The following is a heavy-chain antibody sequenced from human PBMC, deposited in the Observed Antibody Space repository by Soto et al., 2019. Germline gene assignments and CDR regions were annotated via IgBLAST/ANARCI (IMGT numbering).Heavy chain of an antibody. Sequence: QGQLVQSGAEVKKPGSSVKVSCKASGVTFSSETISWVRQAPGQGLEWVGGIIPLFGTGNYAQKFQGRVTIPADESTSPLYIELSSLRSDDTAVYYCATALGDNPASHFDYWGQGTLVTVSS. CDR3: ATALGDNPASHFDY. J-gene: IGHJ4*02. V-gene: IGHV1-69*01. CDR1: GVTFSSET. D-gene: IGHD2-21*01. CDR2: IIPLFGTG.